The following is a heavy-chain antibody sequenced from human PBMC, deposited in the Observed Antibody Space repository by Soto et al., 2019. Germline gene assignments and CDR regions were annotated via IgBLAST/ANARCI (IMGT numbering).Heavy chain of an antibody. D-gene: IGHD6-19*01. CDR3: ARDARALAVAGYYFDP. V-gene: IGHV3-23*01. J-gene: IGHJ5*02. CDR2: ISGGGATT. CDR1: EFTFSSYA. Sequence: PGGPLRHSCAASEFTFSSYALSWVRKAPGKGLEWVSAISGGGATTYYADSVKGRFTISRDNSKNTLYLQMNSLRAEDTAVYYCARDARALAVAGYYFDPWGQGTLVTVSS.